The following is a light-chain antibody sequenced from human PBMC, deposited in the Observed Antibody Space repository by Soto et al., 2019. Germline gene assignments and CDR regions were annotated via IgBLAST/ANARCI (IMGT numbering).Light chain of an antibody. CDR3: QSYDSSRNVV. J-gene: IGLJ2*01. Sequence: QSVLTQPPSVSGAPGQRVTISCTGSSSNIGAGYDVHWYQQLPGTAPTLLIYANSNRPSGVPDRVSGSKSGTSASLAITGLQAEDEADYYCQSYDSSRNVVFGGGTKLTVL. CDR2: ANS. V-gene: IGLV1-40*01. CDR1: SSNIGAGYD.